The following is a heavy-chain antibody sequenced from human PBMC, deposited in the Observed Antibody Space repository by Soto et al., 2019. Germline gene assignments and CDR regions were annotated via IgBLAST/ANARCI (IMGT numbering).Heavy chain of an antibody. CDR1: GFTFSSCA. D-gene: IGHD2-15*01. V-gene: IGHV3-23*01. J-gene: IGHJ4*02. CDR3: AKDFXPWAYCSGGSGYAVCDY. Sequence: GGSLRLSCAASGFTFSSCAMSWVRQAPGKGLEWVSATSDSGGSTYYADSVKGRFTISRDNSKNTLYLQMNSLRAEDTAVYYCAKDFXPWAYCSGGSGYAVCDYWGQGTLVTVSS. CDR2: TSDSGGST.